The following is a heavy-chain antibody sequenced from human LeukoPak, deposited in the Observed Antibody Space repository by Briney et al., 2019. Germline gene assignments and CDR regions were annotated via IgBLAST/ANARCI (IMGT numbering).Heavy chain of an antibody. CDR1: GGSISSYY. V-gene: IGHV4-4*07. Sequence: SETLSLTCTVSGGSISSYYWSWIRQPAGKGLEWIGRIYTSGSTNYNPSLKSRVTISVDTSKNQFSLKLSSVTAADTAVYYCARDPGSMVRGSMRGYDDYYYYMDVWGKGTTVTISS. CDR2: IYTSGST. CDR3: ARDPGSMVRGSMRGYDDYYYYMDV. J-gene: IGHJ6*03. D-gene: IGHD3-10*01.